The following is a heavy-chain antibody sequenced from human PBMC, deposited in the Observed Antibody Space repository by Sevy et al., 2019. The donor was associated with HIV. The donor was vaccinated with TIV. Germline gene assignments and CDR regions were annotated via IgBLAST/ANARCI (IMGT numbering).Heavy chain of an antibody. V-gene: IGHV5-51*01. CDR1: GYTFTSYW. CDR2: IYPGDSDI. J-gene: IGHJ4*02. D-gene: IGHD3-10*01. CDR3: TRSRGDGYNEFDY. Sequence: GESLKISCKGSGYTFTSYWIGWVRQMPGKGQEWMGIIYPGDSDIRYSPSFQGQVTISADKSINTAFLQWSSLKASDTAIYYCTRSRGDGYNEFDYWGQGTLVTVSS.